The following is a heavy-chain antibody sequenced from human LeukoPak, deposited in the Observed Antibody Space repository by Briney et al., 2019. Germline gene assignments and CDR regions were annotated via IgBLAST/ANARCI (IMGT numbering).Heavy chain of an antibody. CDR3: ARAETDSVGAFDI. CDR2: IYHSGST. CDR1: GYSISSGYY. J-gene: IGHJ3*02. Sequence: KPSETLSLTCAVSGYSISSGYYWGWIRQPPGKGLEWIGSIYHSGSTYYNPSLKSRVTISVDTSKNQFSLKLSSVTAADTAVHYCARAETDSVGAFDIWGQGTMVTVSS. D-gene: IGHD5/OR15-5a*01. V-gene: IGHV4-38-2*01.